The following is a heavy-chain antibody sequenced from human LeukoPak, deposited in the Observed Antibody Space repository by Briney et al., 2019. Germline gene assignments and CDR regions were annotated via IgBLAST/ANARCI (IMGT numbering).Heavy chain of an antibody. J-gene: IGHJ4*02. CDR1: GFTFNNYW. V-gene: IGHV3-7*03. CDR3: ARVDSGSYQYYFDY. D-gene: IGHD1-26*01. Sequence: PGGSLRLSCAASGFTFNNYWMSWVRQAPGKGLEWVANIKQDGSGLYYVESVKGRFTISRDNAKNSLYLRMTSLRAEDTAVYYCARVDSGSYQYYFDYWGQGTLVTVSS. CDR2: IKQDGSGL.